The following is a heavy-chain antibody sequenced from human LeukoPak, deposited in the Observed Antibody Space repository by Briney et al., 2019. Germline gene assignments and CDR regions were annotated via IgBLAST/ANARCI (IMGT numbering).Heavy chain of an antibody. CDR3: AAQSYSSSWYKGDWFDP. V-gene: IGHV4-59*01. J-gene: IGHJ5*02. Sequence: TSETLSLTCTVSGGSISSYYWSWIRQPPGKGLGWIGYIYYSGSTNYNPSLKSRVTISVDTSKNQFSLKLSSVTAADTAVYYCAAQSYSSSWYKGDWFDPWGQGTLVTVSS. CDR2: IYYSGST. CDR1: GGSISSYY. D-gene: IGHD6-13*01.